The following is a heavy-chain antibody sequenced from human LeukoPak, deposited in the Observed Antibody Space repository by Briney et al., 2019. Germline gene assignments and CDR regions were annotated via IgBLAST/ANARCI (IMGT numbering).Heavy chain of an antibody. CDR3: ARAPTLTGTTFRDY. V-gene: IGHV3-66*02. Sequence: GSLRLSCAASGFTVSSNYMSWVRQAPGKGLEWVSVIYSGGSTYYADSVKGRFTISRDNSKNTLYLQMNSLRAEDTAVYYCARAPTLTGTTFRDYWGQGTLVTVSS. CDR1: GFTVSSNY. D-gene: IGHD1-7*01. J-gene: IGHJ4*02. CDR2: IYSGGST.